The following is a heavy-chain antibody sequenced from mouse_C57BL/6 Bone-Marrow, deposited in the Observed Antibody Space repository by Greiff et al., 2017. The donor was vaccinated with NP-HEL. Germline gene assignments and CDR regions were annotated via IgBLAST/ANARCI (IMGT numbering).Heavy chain of an antibody. CDR3: ARGTTVVATEWYFDV. J-gene: IGHJ1*03. D-gene: IGHD1-1*01. Sequence: QVQLKQSGAELVKPGASVKLSCKASGYTFTSYWMHWVKQRPGRGLEWIGRIDPNSGGTKYNEKFKSKATLTVDKPSSTAYMQLSSLTSEDSAVYYCARGTTVVATEWYFDVWGTGTTVTVSS. CDR1: GYTFTSYW. V-gene: IGHV1-72*01. CDR2: IDPNSGGT.